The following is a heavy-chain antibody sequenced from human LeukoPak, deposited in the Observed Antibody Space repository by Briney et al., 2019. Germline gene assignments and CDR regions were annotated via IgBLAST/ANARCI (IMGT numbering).Heavy chain of an antibody. V-gene: IGHV3-33*01. CDR3: ARRGEYSNLNYLEY. J-gene: IGHJ4*02. Sequence: VGSLRLSCAASGFTFSTYGMHWVRQAPGTGLEWVSFIWSDGSNKYYADSVKGRFTISRDNSKNTLYLQMNSLRAEDTAVYYCARRGEYSNLNYLEYWGQGTLVTVSS. D-gene: IGHD4-11*01. CDR2: IWSDGSNK. CDR1: GFTFSTYG.